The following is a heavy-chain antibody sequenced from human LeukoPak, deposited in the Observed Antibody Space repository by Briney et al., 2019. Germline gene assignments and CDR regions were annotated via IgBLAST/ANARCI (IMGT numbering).Heavy chain of an antibody. J-gene: IGHJ5*02. V-gene: IGHV4-30-4*07. D-gene: IGHD4-17*01. CDR2: FYYTGNT. CDR3: ARGRYGDYVSVYWFDP. CDR1: GGSISSGGYS. Sequence: SETLSLTCAVSGGSISSGGYSWTWIRQPPGKGLEWIGYFYYTGNTYYNPSLKSRVTISLDTSKNQFSLKLSSVTAADTAVYYCARGRYGDYVSVYWFDPWGQGTLVTVSS.